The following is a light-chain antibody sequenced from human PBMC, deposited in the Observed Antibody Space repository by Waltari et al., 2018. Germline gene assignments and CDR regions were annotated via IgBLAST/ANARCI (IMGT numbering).Light chain of an antibody. CDR2: DAS. Sequence: EIVLTQSPATLSLSPGEIATLSCRASQSVSSYLAWYQQKPGQAPRLLIYDASNRATGIPARFSGSGSGTDFTLTITSLEPEDFTVYYCQQYNNWPPLTFGGGTKVEIK. CDR3: QQYNNWPPLT. J-gene: IGKJ4*01. CDR1: QSVSSY. V-gene: IGKV3-11*01.